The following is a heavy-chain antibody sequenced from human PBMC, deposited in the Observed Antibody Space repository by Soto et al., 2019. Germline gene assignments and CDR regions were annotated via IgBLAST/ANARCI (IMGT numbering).Heavy chain of an antibody. CDR3: AHSRKSYYDILTGYNY. CDR1: GFSLSSSGVG. V-gene: IGHV2-5*02. Sequence: QITLKESGPTLVKPTQTLTLTCTFSGFSLSSSGVGVAWIRQPPGNALEWLALIYWDDDKRYSPSLKSRLTITKDTSKNQLVLTMTNMDPGDTATYYCAHSRKSYYDILTGYNYWGQGTLVTVSS. CDR2: IYWDDDK. D-gene: IGHD3-9*01. J-gene: IGHJ4*02.